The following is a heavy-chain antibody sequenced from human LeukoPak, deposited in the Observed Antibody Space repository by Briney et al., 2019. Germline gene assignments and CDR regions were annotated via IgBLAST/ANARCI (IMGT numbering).Heavy chain of an antibody. D-gene: IGHD1-1*01. CDR1: GSPFTSYS. CDR2: FYPVDSDT. Sequence: PGGPLHISLQCPGSPFTSYSIGWVPRIPGKGREWMGIFYPVDSDTRYSPSFQGQVTISADKCINTAYLQWSSLKASDTAMYYCARQLPGSYYFDYWGQGTLVTGSS. CDR3: ARQLPGSYYFDY. V-gene: IGHV5-51*01. J-gene: IGHJ4*02.